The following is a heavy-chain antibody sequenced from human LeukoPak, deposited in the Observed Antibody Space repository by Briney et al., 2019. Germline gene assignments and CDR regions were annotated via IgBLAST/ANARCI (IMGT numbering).Heavy chain of an antibody. Sequence: GGSLRLSCAASGFTFSSYWMSWVRQAPGKGLEWVANIKEDGSEKYYVDSVKGRFTISRDHAENSLYLQMNSLRAEDAAVYYCARVGNLYFYYYMDVWGQGTLVTVSS. J-gene: IGHJ6*02. CDR2: IKEDGSEK. CDR3: ARVGNLYFYYYMDV. D-gene: IGHD1-7*01. CDR1: GFTFSSYW. V-gene: IGHV3-7*01.